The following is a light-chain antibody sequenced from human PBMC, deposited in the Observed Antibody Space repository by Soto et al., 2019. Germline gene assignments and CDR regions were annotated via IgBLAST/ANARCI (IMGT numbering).Light chain of an antibody. CDR2: DAS. J-gene: IGKJ2*01. V-gene: IGKV1-5*01. CDR1: QTISGW. Sequence: DIQMTQSPSTLSASVGDRVTLTCRASQTISGWLAWYQQQSGRAPQLLLYDASSLESGVPSRFSGSGSGTEYTLTSSSLPPDDVGIYYCQQYKNLYTFGQGTRVEIK. CDR3: QQYKNLYT.